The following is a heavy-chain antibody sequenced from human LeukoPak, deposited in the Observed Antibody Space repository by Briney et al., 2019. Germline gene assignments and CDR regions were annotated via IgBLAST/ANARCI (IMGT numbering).Heavy chain of an antibody. CDR2: IYTSGST. J-gene: IGHJ4*02. D-gene: IGHD6-13*01. V-gene: IGHV4-61*02. CDR1: GGSISSGSYN. CDR3: ARDSRLRAAAGN. Sequence: PSETLSLTCTVSGGSISSGSYNLSWFGQPPGKGLDWIGRIYTSGSTNYNPSLKSRLTISVDTSKNQFSLKLSSVTAADTAVYYCARDSRLRAAAGNWGQGTLVTVSS.